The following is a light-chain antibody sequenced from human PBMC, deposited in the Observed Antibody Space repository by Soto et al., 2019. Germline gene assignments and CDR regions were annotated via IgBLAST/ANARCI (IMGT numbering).Light chain of an antibody. CDR2: GAS. J-gene: IGKJ1*01. CDR3: QQYKNWWT. V-gene: IGKV3-15*01. Sequence: EIVMTQSPATLSVSPGERATLSCRASQSVSSNLAWYQQKPGQAPRLLMYGASTRATGVPARFSGSGSGTEFTLAITSLQYEDFAGYYCQQYKNWWTFGQGTKVEIK. CDR1: QSVSSN.